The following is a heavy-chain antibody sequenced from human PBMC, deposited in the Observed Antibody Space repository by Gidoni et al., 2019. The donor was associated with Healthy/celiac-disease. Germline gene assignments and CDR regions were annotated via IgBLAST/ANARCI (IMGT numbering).Heavy chain of an antibody. V-gene: IGHV4-59*01. Sequence: QVQLQESGPGLVKPSETLSLTCTASGGSISSYYWRWIRQPPGKGLEWIGYIYYSGSTNYNPSLKSRVTISVDTSKNQFSLKLSSVTAADTAVYYCARVGCSSTSCLSLYYYYGMDVWGQGTTVTVSS. CDR3: ARVGCSSTSCLSLYYYYGMDV. CDR1: GGSISSYY. CDR2: IYYSGST. D-gene: IGHD2-2*01. J-gene: IGHJ6*02.